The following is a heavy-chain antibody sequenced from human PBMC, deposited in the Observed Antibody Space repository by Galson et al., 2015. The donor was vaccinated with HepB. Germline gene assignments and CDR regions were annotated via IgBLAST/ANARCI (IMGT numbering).Heavy chain of an antibody. CDR1: GYTFTTYS. CDR3: ARAPGISLGELLQPLNY. V-gene: IGHV1-3*01. D-gene: IGHD3-10*01. CDR2: INAGHGNT. J-gene: IGHJ4*02. Sequence: SVKVSCKASGYTFTTYSMHWVRQAPGQRPEWMGWINAGHGNTKYSQTFQDRLTITRDTSASTAYMELSSLRSEDTALYYCARAPGISLGELLQPLNYWCQGTLVTVSS.